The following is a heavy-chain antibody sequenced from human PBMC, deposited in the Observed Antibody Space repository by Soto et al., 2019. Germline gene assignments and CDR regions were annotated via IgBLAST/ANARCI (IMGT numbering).Heavy chain of an antibody. V-gene: IGHV4-59*08. CDR2: IYYSGST. CDR1: GGSISSYY. D-gene: IGHD2-15*01. J-gene: IGHJ6*03. Sequence: SETLSLTCTVSGGSISSYYWSWIRQPPGKGLEWIGYIYYSGSTNYNPSLKSRVTISVDTSKNQFSLKLSSVTAADTAVYYCASSRGTGRSFHYYYYMDVWGKGTTVTVSS. CDR3: ASSRGTGRSFHYYYYMDV.